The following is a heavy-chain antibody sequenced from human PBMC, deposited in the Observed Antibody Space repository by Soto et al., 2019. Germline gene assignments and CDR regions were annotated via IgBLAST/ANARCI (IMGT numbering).Heavy chain of an antibody. Sequence: LRLSCAASGFIFTNYAMNWVRQAPGKGLEWVSVIGGRGNSAYYADSVQGRFTISRDNSKNTLSLQMSSLTADDTAIYYCVREGRGSFDFRGRGTMVTVSS. J-gene: IGHJ3*01. CDR3: VREGRGSFDF. CDR1: GFIFTNYA. CDR2: IGGRGNSA. V-gene: IGHV3-23*01. D-gene: IGHD5-12*01.